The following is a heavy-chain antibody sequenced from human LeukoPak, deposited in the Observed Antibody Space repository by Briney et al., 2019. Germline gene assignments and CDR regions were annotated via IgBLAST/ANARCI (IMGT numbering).Heavy chain of an antibody. J-gene: IGHJ4*02. CDR2: VSAGNGNT. D-gene: IGHD1-26*01. V-gene: IGHV1-3*01. Sequence: SVKVSCKASGYTFTSYAIHWVRQAPGQRLEWMGWVSAGNGNTKYSQNFQGRVTFISNTSATTAFMELSSLRSEDAAVYYCARDSGSGNNDYWGQGTLVTVSS. CDR3: ARDSGSGNNDY. CDR1: GYTFTSYA.